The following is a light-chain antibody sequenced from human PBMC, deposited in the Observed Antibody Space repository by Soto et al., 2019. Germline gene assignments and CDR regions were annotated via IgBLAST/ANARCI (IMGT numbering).Light chain of an antibody. Sequence: IQMTHSLSTLSAPIRDRVTMTCRASQSISSWLAWYQQKPGKAPKLLIYDASSLESGVPSRFSGSGSGTEFTLTISSLQPDDFAPYYCQHSTSYSLTFGGGAKVDI. J-gene: IGKJ4*01. V-gene: IGKV1-5*01. CDR2: DAS. CDR3: QHSTSYSLT. CDR1: QSISSW.